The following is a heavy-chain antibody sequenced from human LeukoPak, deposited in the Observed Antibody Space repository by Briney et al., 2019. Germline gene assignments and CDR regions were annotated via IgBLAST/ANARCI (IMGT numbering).Heavy chain of an antibody. CDR3: ARDTYYYGLNY. Sequence: PGGSLRLSCAASGFTVSSNYMSWVRQAPGKGLEWVSVIYSGGSTYYADSEKGRFTISRDNSKNTLYLQMNSLRAEDTAVYYCARDTYYYGLNYWGQGTLVTVSS. D-gene: IGHD3-10*01. CDR2: IYSGGST. V-gene: IGHV3-53*01. J-gene: IGHJ4*02. CDR1: GFTVSSNY.